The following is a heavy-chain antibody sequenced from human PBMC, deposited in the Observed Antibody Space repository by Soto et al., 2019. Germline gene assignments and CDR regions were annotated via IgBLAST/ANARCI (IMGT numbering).Heavy chain of an antibody. Sequence: XGSLRLSCSAAGFTFSSYGMHWVRQAPGKGLEWVAVISYDGSNKYYADSVKGRFTISRDNSKNTLYLQMNSLRAEDTAVYYCAKGFLLWELLGYYFDYWGQGTLVTVSS. CDR2: ISYDGSNK. V-gene: IGHV3-30*18. CDR3: AKGFLLWELLGYYFDY. CDR1: GFTFSSYG. J-gene: IGHJ4*02. D-gene: IGHD1-26*01.